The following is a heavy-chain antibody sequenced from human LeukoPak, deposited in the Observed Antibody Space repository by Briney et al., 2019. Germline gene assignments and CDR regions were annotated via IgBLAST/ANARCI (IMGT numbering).Heavy chain of an antibody. CDR3: ARGGYYDSSGYGN. CDR1: GFTVSSNY. Sequence: GGSLRLSCAASGFTVSSNYMSWVRQAPGKGLEWVSSISSSSSYIYYADSVKGRFTISRDNAKNSLYLQMNSLRAEDTAVYYCARGGYYDSSGYGNWGQGTLVTVSS. D-gene: IGHD3-22*01. J-gene: IGHJ4*02. V-gene: IGHV3-21*01. CDR2: ISSSSSYI.